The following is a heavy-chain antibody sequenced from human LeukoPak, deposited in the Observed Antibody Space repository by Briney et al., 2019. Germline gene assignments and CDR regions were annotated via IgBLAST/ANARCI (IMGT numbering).Heavy chain of an antibody. CDR3: ARDHAEYSSSLIDY. CDR2: ISAYNGNT. V-gene: IGHV1-18*01. CDR1: GYTFTSYG. J-gene: IGHJ4*02. Sequence: GASVKVSRKASGYTFTSYGISWVRQAPGQGLEWMGWISAYNGNTNYAQKLQGRVTMTTDTSTSTAYMELRCLRSDDTAVYYCARDHAEYSSSLIDYWGQGTLVTVSS. D-gene: IGHD6-6*01.